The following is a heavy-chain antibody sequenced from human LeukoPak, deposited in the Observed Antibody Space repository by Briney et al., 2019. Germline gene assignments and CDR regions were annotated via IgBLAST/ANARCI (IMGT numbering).Heavy chain of an antibody. CDR2: INHSEST. CDR1: GGSLSGYF. V-gene: IGHV4-34*01. Sequence: SGTLSLTCAVYGGSLSGYFWCWIRQPLGAGLGWIGEINHSESTNYNPYLKSRVTISVDTSKNQFSLKLSSVTAANTAVYYCASFSSYAGFDPWGQGTLVTVSS. D-gene: IGHD1-26*01. CDR3: ASFSSYAGFDP. J-gene: IGHJ5*02.